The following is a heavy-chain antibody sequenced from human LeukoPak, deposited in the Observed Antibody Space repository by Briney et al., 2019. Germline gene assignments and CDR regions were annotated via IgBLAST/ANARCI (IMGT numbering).Heavy chain of an antibody. D-gene: IGHD6-13*01. V-gene: IGHV3-9*01. Sequence: WNSGSIGYADSVKGRFTISRDNAKNSLYLQMNSLRAEDTALYYCAKGYSSSWYEDFFDYLGQGTLVTVSS. CDR3: AKGYSSSWYEDFFDY. J-gene: IGHJ4*02. CDR2: WNSGSI.